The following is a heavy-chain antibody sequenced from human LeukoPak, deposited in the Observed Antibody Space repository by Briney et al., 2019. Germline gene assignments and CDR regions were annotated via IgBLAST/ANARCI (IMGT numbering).Heavy chain of an antibody. CDR3: ARTISYDSSGCYQFDY. CDR1: GGSISGYY. D-gene: IGHD3-22*01. Sequence: SETLSLTCTVSGGSISGYYWSWIRQPPGRGLDWIGCISHSGNTNHNPSLKSRVTISVDTSKSQFPLRLSSVTAADTAVYYCARTISYDSSGCYQFDYWGQGTLVTVSS. CDR2: ISHSGNT. V-gene: IGHV4-59*08. J-gene: IGHJ4*02.